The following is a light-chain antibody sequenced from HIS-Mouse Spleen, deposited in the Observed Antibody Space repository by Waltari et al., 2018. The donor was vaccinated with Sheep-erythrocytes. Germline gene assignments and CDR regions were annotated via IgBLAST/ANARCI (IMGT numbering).Light chain of an antibody. CDR2: QDS. V-gene: IGLV3-1*01. CDR1: KLGDKY. Sequence: SYELTQPPSVSVSPGQTASITCSGDKLGDKYACWYQQKPGHSPVLVIYQDSKRPSGIPERFSGSNSGNTATLTISGTQAMDEADYYCQAWDSSGNHRVFGGGTKLTVL. J-gene: IGLJ2*01. CDR3: QAWDSSGNHRV.